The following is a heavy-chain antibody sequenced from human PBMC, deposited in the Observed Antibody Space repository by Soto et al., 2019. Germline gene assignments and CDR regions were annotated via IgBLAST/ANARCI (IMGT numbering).Heavy chain of an antibody. CDR2: IYYSGST. V-gene: IGHV4-39*01. CDR1: GGSISSSSYY. J-gene: IGHJ4*02. Sequence: SETLSLTCTVSGGSISSSSYYWAWIRQPPGKGLEWIGSIYYSGSTYYNPSLKSRVTISVDTAKNQFSLKLRSVTAADTAVYYCARQSPPDYYDSGGYYYVPPYFDYWGQGTRVTVAS. D-gene: IGHD3-22*01. CDR3: ARQSPPDYYDSGGYYYVPPYFDY.